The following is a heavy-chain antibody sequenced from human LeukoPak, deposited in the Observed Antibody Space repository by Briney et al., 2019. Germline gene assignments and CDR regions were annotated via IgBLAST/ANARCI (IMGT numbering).Heavy chain of an antibody. V-gene: IGHV4-39*01. J-gene: IGHJ4*02. D-gene: IGHD6-13*01. CDR2: IYYSGST. CDR1: GGSISSSSYY. Sequence: KPPETLSLTRTVSGGSISSSSYYWGWIRQPPGKGLEWIGSIYYSGSTYYNPSLKSRVTISVDTSKNQFSLKLSSVTAADTAVYYCARFIAAADTIDYWGQGTLVTVSS. CDR3: ARFIAAADTIDY.